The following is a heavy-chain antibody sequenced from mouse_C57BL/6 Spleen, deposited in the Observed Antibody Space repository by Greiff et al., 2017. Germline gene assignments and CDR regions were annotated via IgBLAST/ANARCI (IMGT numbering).Heavy chain of an antibody. CDR3: ARGGTGTDYFDY. CDR1: GYTFTSYW. V-gene: IGHV1-59*01. J-gene: IGHJ2*01. CDR2: IDPSDSYT. Sequence: QVQLQQPGAELVRPGTSVKLSCKASGYTFTSYWMHWVKQRPGQGLEWIGVIDPSDSYTNYNPKFKGKATLTVDTSSSTAYMQLSSLTSENSAVYYCARGGTGTDYFDYWGQGTTLTVAS. D-gene: IGHD4-1*01.